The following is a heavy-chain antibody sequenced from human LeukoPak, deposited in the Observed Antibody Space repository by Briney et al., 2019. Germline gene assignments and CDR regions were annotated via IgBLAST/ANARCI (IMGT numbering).Heavy chain of an antibody. CDR1: GGTFSSYA. D-gene: IGHD3-3*01. V-gene: IGHV1-69*06. Sequence: GASVKVSCKASGGTFSSYAISWVRQAPGQGLEWMGGIIPIFGTANYAQKFQERVTITGDMSTSTAYMELSSLRSEDTAVYYCATPRVDVGNGMDVWGQGTTVTVSS. CDR2: IIPIFGTA. J-gene: IGHJ6*02. CDR3: ATPRVDVGNGMDV.